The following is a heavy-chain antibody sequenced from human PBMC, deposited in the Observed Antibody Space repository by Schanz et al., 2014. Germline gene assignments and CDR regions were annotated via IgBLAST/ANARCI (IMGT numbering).Heavy chain of an antibody. Sequence: QVQLVQSGAEVKKPGSSVKVSCKASGGTFSNYNIYWVRQAPGQGLEWLGRIIPVLDRRHAAEKFQDRVTFTADMSTSTAYMELGSVRSDDTAVFYCAKDRGADYGDYGFAFDIWGQGTMVTVSS. CDR2: IIPVLDRR. J-gene: IGHJ3*02. D-gene: IGHD4-17*01. V-gene: IGHV1-69*08. CDR3: AKDRGADYGDYGFAFDI. CDR1: GGTFSNYN.